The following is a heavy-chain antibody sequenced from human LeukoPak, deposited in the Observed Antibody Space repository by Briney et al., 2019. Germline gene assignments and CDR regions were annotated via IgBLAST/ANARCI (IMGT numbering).Heavy chain of an antibody. CDR1: GYTFTSYD. CDR2: MNPNSGNT. D-gene: IGHD4-23*01. CDR3: AKDIRWSPPLGYFDY. Sequence: ASVKVSCKASGYTFTSYDINWVRQATGQGLEWMGWMNPNSGNTGYAQKFQGRVTMTRNTSISTAYMELNSLRAEDTALYYCAKDIRWSPPLGYFDYWGQGTLVTVS. J-gene: IGHJ4*02. V-gene: IGHV1-8*01.